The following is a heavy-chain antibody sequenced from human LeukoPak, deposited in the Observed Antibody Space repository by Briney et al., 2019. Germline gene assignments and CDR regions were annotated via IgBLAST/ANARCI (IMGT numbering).Heavy chain of an antibody. Sequence: GGSLRLSCAASGFTFSSYGMHWVRQAPGKGLQWVSFIRYDGSNKYYADSVKGRFTISRDNSKNTVYLQMNSLRAEDTASYYCAKVAGHDSRDDGFDIWGQGTMVTVSS. V-gene: IGHV3-30*02. J-gene: IGHJ3*02. CDR2: IRYDGSNK. CDR3: AKVAGHDSRDDGFDI. CDR1: GFTFSSYG. D-gene: IGHD3-22*01.